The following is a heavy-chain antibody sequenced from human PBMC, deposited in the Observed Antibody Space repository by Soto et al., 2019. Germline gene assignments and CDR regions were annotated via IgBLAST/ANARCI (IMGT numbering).Heavy chain of an antibody. Sequence: LSLTCTVSGGSISSYYWRLIRQPPGKGLGWIEYIYYSGSTYYNPSLKSRVTISVDTSKNQFSLKLSSVTAADTAVYYCAREGVRPYYYDSSGYLGDAFDIWGQGTMVTVSS. V-gene: IGHV4-59*06. D-gene: IGHD3-22*01. CDR2: IYYSGST. CDR3: AREGVRPYYYDSSGYLGDAFDI. J-gene: IGHJ3*02. CDR1: GGSISSYY.